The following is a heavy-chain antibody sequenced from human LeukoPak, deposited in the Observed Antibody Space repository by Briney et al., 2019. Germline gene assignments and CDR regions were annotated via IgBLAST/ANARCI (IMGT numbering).Heavy chain of an antibody. D-gene: IGHD1-26*01. Sequence: SETLSLTCTVSGDSITSGHYFWSWIRQPVGKGLEWIGRVSVSGSTNYNPSLNSRVTISIDTSKNHFSLKLISVTAADTALYYCTRDGRRGTNGDAFDIWGQGTMVTASS. CDR1: GDSITSGHYF. V-gene: IGHV4-61*02. CDR3: TRDGRRGTNGDAFDI. CDR2: VSVSGST. J-gene: IGHJ3*02.